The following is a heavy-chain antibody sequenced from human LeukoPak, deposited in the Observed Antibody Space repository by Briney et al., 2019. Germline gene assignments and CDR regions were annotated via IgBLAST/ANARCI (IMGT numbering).Heavy chain of an antibody. D-gene: IGHD3-3*01. V-gene: IGHV3-23*01. CDR1: GFTFSSYA. J-gene: IGHJ4*02. CDR3: AKSYYDFWSGYYQTFDY. CDR2: INGSGSKT. Sequence: SGGSLRLSCAASGFTFSSYAMNWVRQAPGKGLEWVSAINGSGSKTYYADSVKGRFTISRDNSKNTLYLQMNSLRAEDTAVYYCAKSYYDFWSGYYQTFDYWGQGTLVTVSS.